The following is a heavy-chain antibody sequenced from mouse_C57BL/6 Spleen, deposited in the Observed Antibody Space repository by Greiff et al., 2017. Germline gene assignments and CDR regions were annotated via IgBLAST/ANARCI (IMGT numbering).Heavy chain of an antibody. CDR3: ASHSAYYFDY. J-gene: IGHJ2*01. CDR1: GFTFSSYT. CDR2: ISGGGGNT. V-gene: IGHV5-9*01. Sequence: EVHLVESGGGLVKPGGSLKLSCAASGFTFSSYTMSWVRQTPEKRLEWVATISGGGGNTYYPDSVKGRFTISRDNAKNTLYLQMSSLRSEDTALYYCASHSAYYFDYWGQGTTLTVSS.